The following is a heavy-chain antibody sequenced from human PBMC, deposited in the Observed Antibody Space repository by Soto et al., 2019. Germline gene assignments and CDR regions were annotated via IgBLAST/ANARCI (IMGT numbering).Heavy chain of an antibody. CDR1: GYSFPSYW. CDR2: IDPSDSYT. Sequence: EVQLVQSGAEVKKPGESLRISCTGSGYSFPSYWISWVRQMPGKGLEWMGRIDPSDSYTNYSTSFQGHVTISADKSISTAYRQWSSLKASDTAMYYCARLSMVRGGPTYGMDVWGQGTTVTVSS. CDR3: ARLSMVRGGPTYGMDV. V-gene: IGHV5-10-1*01. J-gene: IGHJ6*02. D-gene: IGHD3-10*01.